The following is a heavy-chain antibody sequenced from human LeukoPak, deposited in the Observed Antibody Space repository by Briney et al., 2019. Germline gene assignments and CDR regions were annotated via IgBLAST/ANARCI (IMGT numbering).Heavy chain of an antibody. Sequence: SETLSLTCNVSGGSVSISSYFWGWIRQPPGKGLEWIGSIYYSGSAHYNPSLKSRVTISVDTSKNQFSLKLSSVTAADTAVYYCARHLGVYSSSYHWFDPWGQGTLVTVSS. CDR2: IYYSGSA. V-gene: IGHV4-39*01. J-gene: IGHJ5*02. CDR1: GGSVSISSYF. CDR3: ARHLGVYSSSYHWFDP. D-gene: IGHD6-13*01.